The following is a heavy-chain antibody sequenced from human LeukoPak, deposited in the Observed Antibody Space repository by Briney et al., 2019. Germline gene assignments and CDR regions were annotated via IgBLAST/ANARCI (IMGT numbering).Heavy chain of an antibody. CDR2: IYPGDSDI. Sequence: GESLKISCKGSGYSFTSYWIGWVRLMPGKGLEWMGVIYPGDSDIRYSPSFLGQVTFSADKSSSTAYMQWSSLKASDTAMYYCARRRNSAWGFDYWGQGTLVTVSS. CDR3: ARRRNSAWGFDY. J-gene: IGHJ4*02. V-gene: IGHV5-51*01. D-gene: IGHD6-19*01. CDR1: GYSFTSYW.